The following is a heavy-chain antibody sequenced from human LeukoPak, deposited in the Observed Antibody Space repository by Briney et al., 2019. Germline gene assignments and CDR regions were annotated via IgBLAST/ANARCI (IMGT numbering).Heavy chain of an antibody. J-gene: IGHJ4*02. CDR1: GFTFSSYG. Sequence: GGSLRLSCAASGFTFSSYGMHWVRQAPGKGLEWVAVIWYDGSNKYYADSVKGRFTISRDNSKNTLYLQMNSLRAEDTAVYYCARGSRGIVVVNDYWGQGTLVTVSS. CDR3: ARGSRGIVVVNDY. V-gene: IGHV3-33*01. CDR2: IWYDGSNK. D-gene: IGHD3-22*01.